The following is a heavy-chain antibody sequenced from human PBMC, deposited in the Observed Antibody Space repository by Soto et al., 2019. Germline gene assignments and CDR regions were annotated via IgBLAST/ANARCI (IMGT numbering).Heavy chain of an antibody. J-gene: IGHJ4*02. CDR3: TKVRGYSLDY. Sequence: SVKVSCTASVYTFTNYAMHWVRQAPGQRLEWMGWINAGNGNTKYSQRFQGRVTITRDTSASTAYMELSSLRSEDTAVYYCTKVRGYSLDYWGQGTLVTVSS. V-gene: IGHV1-3*01. CDR1: VYTFTNYA. D-gene: IGHD5-18*01. CDR2: INAGNGNT.